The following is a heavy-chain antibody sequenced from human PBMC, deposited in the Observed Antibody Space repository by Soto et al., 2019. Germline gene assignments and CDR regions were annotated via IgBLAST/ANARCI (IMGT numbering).Heavy chain of an antibody. D-gene: IGHD6-13*01. Sequence: SETLSLTCTVSGGSISSSSYYWGWSRQPPGKGLEWMGSIYYSGSNYYNPSLKSRVTISVDTSKNQFSLKLSSVTAADTAVYYCARIAAHYYYYGLDVWGQGTTVTVSS. V-gene: IGHV4-39*01. CDR1: GGSISSSSYY. CDR3: ARIAAHYYYYGLDV. CDR2: IYYSGSN. J-gene: IGHJ6*02.